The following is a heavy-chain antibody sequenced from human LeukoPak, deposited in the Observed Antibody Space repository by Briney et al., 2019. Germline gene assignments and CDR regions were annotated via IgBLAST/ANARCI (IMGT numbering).Heavy chain of an antibody. D-gene: IGHD5-18*01. V-gene: IGHV3-30*02. J-gene: IGHJ4*02. CDR1: GFTFSSYS. CDR2: IRYDGSNK. CDR3: AEPLQLGAYYFDY. Sequence: PGGSLRLSCAASGFTFSSYSMNWVRQAPGKGLEWVAFIRYDGSNKYYADSVKGRFTISRDNSKNTLYLQMNSLRAEDTAVYYCAEPLQLGAYYFDYWGQGTLVTVSS.